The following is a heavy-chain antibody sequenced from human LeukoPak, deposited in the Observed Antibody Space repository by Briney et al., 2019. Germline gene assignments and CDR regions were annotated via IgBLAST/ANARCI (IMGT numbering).Heavy chain of an antibody. J-gene: IGHJ4*02. CDR3: ANYGNNSMAY. D-gene: IGHD4-23*01. CDR1: GGSISTYY. V-gene: IGHV4-4*09. Sequence: SETLSLTCTVSGGSISTYYWSWIRQPPGKGLEWIGYINSSRSTNYNPSLKSRVTMSVDTSKNQFSLRLSSVTAADTAVYYCANYGNNSMAYWGQGTLVTVSS. CDR2: INSSRST.